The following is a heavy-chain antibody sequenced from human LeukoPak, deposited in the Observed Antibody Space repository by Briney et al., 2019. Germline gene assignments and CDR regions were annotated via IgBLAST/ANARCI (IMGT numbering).Heavy chain of an antibody. CDR2: TKNKAESHIT. CDR3: ARDTAASLDY. Sequence: PAGSLRLSCAASGFTFSDHYMDWVRQAPGEGLEWIARTKNKAESHITQYAASVKGRFISSRDDSENSLYLQMNSLKIEDTAIYYCARDTAASLDYWGQGILVTVSS. J-gene: IGHJ4*02. D-gene: IGHD2-2*01. V-gene: IGHV3-72*01. CDR1: GFTFSDHY.